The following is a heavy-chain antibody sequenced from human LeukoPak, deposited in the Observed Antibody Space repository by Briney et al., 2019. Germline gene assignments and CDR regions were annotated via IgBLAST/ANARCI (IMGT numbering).Heavy chain of an antibody. D-gene: IGHD3-22*01. CDR2: ISGSGGST. CDR1: GFTFSNYA. Sequence: GSLRLSCVASGFTFSNYAMTWVRQAPGKGLEWVSAISGSGGSTYYADSVKGRFTISRDDSKNTLYLQMNSLRAEDTAVYYCAKGDYYDSSGPWGYWGQGTLVTVSS. CDR3: AKGDYYDSSGPWGY. J-gene: IGHJ4*02. V-gene: IGHV3-23*01.